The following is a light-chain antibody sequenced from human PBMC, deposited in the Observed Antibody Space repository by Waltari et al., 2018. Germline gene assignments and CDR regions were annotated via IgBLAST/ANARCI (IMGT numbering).Light chain of an antibody. CDR1: TSDAGGYDL. V-gene: IGLV2-23*02. Sequence: QSALTHPASVSGTPGQSITISCSGTTSDAGGYDLVSWYQQHPGEAPKLLICEVFKRPPDTSSRFSGAKSGSTASLTISGLQPEDEADYYCCSYAGRGTYVFGSGTKVTVL. CDR3: CSYAGRGTYV. CDR2: EVF. J-gene: IGLJ1*01.